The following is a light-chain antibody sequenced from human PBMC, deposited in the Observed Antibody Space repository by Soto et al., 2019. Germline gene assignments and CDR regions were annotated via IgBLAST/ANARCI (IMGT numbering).Light chain of an antibody. V-gene: IGKV1-5*01. Sequence: DIPMSQSPSPLFSSVGDSVTITYRASQSISRWLAWYQQKPGKAPKLLIYDASTLKSGVPSRFSGSGSGTYFTFTISSLQPEDIATYYCQHYESRPNTFGEGTKVDI. CDR3: QHYESRPNT. CDR1: QSISRW. J-gene: IGKJ4*01. CDR2: DAS.